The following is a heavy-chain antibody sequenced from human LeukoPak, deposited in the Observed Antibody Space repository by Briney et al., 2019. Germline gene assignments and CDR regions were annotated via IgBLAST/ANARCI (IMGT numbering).Heavy chain of an antibody. CDR2: ISWNSGSI. CDR1: GLIFDHDA. D-gene: IGHD6-6*01. Sequence: GGTLRLSYAASGLIFDHDAMPRARQAPGKGLEWGSGISWNSGSIGYAECVKGRFTIARDNAMSSLYLQMSSLRAEDTAVYYCAKNELYYSSSSGWFDPWGQGTLVTVSS. V-gene: IGHV3-9*01. CDR3: AKNELYYSSSSGWFDP. J-gene: IGHJ5*02.